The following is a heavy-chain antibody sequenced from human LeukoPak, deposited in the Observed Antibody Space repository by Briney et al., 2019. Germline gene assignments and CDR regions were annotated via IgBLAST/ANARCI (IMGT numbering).Heavy chain of an antibody. CDR2: IYYSGTT. CDR3: ARGRGNPLAPNYNWFDP. J-gene: IGHJ5*02. CDR1: GGSISSYY. Sequence: MSSETLSLTCTVSGGSISSYYWSWVRQPPGKGLEWVGYIYYSGTTNYNPSLKSRVSMSVDTSKTQFSLKLSSVTAADTAVYYCARGRGNPLAPNYNWFDPWGQGTLVTVSS. V-gene: IGHV4-59*01. D-gene: IGHD1-14*01.